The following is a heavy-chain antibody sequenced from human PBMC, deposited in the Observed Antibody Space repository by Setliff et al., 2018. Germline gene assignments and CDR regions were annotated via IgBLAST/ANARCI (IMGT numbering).Heavy chain of an antibody. CDR3: ARSRTVAVKGGVFAV. CDR2: IYYSGST. CDR1: GASISSDGYY. V-gene: IGHV4-31*03. Sequence: SETLSLTCSVSGASISSDGYYWSWIRQYPGKGLEWIGYIYYSGSTYYNPSLKSRVTISLDTSENQFSLELTSVTAADTAVYYCARSRTVAVKGGVFAVWGRGTLVTVSS. J-gene: IGHJ2*01. D-gene: IGHD6-19*01.